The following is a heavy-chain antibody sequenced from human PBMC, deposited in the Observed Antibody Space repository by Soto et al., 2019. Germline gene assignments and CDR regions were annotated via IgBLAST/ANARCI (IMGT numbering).Heavy chain of an antibody. J-gene: IGHJ4*02. CDR2: ISGSGGST. V-gene: IGHV3-23*01. CDR3: AKDKMGSVVGAAPFDY. CDR1: GFTFSNYA. D-gene: IGHD1-26*01. Sequence: EVQLLESGGGLVQPGGSLRLSCAASGFTFSNYAMSWVRQAPGKGLEWVSAISGSGGSTYYADSVKGRFTISRDNSKNTLSLKMNRLRAEDTAVYYCAKDKMGSVVGAAPFDYWGQGTLVTVSS.